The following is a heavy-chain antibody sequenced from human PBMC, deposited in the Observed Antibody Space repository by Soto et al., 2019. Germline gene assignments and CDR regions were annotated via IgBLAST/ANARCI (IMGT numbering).Heavy chain of an antibody. Sequence: PGGSLRLSCAASGFTFSSYWMHWVRQAPGKGLMWVSRIHNDGSTTRYADSVKGRFTISRDNAKNTLYLQMSSLGVEDTAVYYCARDNWNSYWGQGTLVTVSS. D-gene: IGHD1-7*01. V-gene: IGHV3-74*01. CDR2: IHNDGSTT. J-gene: IGHJ4*01. CDR3: ARDNWNSY. CDR1: GFTFSSYW.